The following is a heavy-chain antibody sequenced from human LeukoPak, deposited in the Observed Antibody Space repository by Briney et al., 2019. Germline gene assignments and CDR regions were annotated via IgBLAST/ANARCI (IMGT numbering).Heavy chain of an antibody. CDR3: ARYLRSGWSYFDH. D-gene: IGHD6-19*01. Sequence: GGSLRLSCAASGFTFSSYAMNWVRQAPGKGLEWISYISSSATTIHYADSVKGRFTISRDNVKNSLYLQMNSLRAEDTAVYYCARYLRSGWSYFDHWGQGTLVTVSS. CDR1: GFTFSSYA. J-gene: IGHJ4*02. CDR2: ISSSATTI. V-gene: IGHV3-48*04.